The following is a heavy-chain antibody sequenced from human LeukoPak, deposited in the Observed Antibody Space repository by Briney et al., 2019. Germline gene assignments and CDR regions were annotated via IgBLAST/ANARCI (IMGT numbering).Heavy chain of an antibody. V-gene: IGHV4-59*01. CDR2: IYYSGST. J-gene: IGHJ5*02. Sequence: PSETPSLTCTVSGGSISSYYWSWIRQPPGKGPEWIGYIYYSGSTNYNPSLKSRVTISVDTSKNQFSLKLSSVTAADTAVYYCARAKVLEWSYNWFDPWGQGTLVTVSS. CDR1: GGSISSYY. D-gene: IGHD3-3*01. CDR3: ARAKVLEWSYNWFDP.